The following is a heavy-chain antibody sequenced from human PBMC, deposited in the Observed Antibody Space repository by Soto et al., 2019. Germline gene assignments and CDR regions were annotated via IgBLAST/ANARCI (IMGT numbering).Heavy chain of an antibody. CDR1: GYTFTSYA. V-gene: IGHV1-3*01. J-gene: IGHJ4*02. Sequence: QVQLVQSGAEVKKPGASVKVSCKASGYTFTSYAMHWVRQAPGQRLEWMGWINAGNGNTKYSQKSQGRVTITRDTSASTAYMELSSLRSEDTAVYYCARGGAGLLWFGELSYWGQGTLVTVSS. D-gene: IGHD3-10*01. CDR2: INAGNGNT. CDR3: ARGGAGLLWFGELSY.